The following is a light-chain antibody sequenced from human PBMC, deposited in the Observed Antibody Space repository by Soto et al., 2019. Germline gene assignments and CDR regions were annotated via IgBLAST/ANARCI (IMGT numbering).Light chain of an antibody. V-gene: IGKV3-20*01. CDR2: GAS. J-gene: IGKJ1*01. CDR1: QSVSSTY. CDR3: QQWGRSSWT. Sequence: EIVLTQSPGTLSLSPGERATLSCRASQSVSSTYLAWYQQKPGQAPRLLLYGASTRATGIPDRFSGSGSGTDFTLTISRLEPEDFAVYYCQQWGRSSWTFGQGTKVEIK.